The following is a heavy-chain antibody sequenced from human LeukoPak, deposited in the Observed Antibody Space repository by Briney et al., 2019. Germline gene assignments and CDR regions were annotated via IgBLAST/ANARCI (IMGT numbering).Heavy chain of an antibody. CDR3: TREGISGTNWGSKY. J-gene: IGHJ4*02. Sequence: GGSLRLSCAASGFTLSGYWMSWVRQAPGKGLEWVANIKQDGSEKYYVDSVKGRFTISRDNAKNSLFLQMNSLRPEDTAVYYCTREGISGTNWGSKYWGQGTLVTVSS. CDR2: IKQDGSEK. V-gene: IGHV3-7*01. CDR1: GFTLSGYW. D-gene: IGHD7-27*01.